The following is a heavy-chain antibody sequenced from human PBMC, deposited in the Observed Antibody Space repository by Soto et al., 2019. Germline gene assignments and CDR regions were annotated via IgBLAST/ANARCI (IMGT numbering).Heavy chain of an antibody. D-gene: IGHD2-21*01. CDR1: GFTFSSYS. V-gene: IGHV3-48*02. J-gene: IGHJ4*02. CDR3: ARDRPLGPYIYVWDY. Sequence: GGSLRLSCAASGFTFSSYSMNWVRQAPGKGLEWVSYISSSSTTIYYADSVKGRFTISRDNAKNSLYLQMNSLRDEDTAVYFCARDRPLGPYIYVWDYWGQGTLVTVS. CDR2: ISSSSTTI.